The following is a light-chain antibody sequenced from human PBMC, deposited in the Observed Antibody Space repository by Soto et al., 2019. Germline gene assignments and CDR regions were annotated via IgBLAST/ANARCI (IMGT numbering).Light chain of an antibody. CDR3: QQYDDWPET. J-gene: IGKJ1*01. CDR1: QNVRSN. Sequence: EIVMTQSPATLSVSPGERATLSCRASQNVRSNLAWYQQKTGQAPRLLIYGASTRATGIPARFSGRVSGTEFILTISSLQPEDFAVYYCQQYDDWPETFGQGTKVDIK. V-gene: IGKV3-15*01. CDR2: GAS.